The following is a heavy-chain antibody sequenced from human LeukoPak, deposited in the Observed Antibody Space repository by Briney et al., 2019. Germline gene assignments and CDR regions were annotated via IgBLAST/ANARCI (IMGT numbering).Heavy chain of an antibody. Sequence: SETLSLTCTVSGGSISSYYWSWIRQSPGKGLEWIGYIYYSGSTNYNPSLKSRVTISVDTSKNQFSLKLSSVTAADTAVYYCARSWATDEDIWGQGTLVTVSS. CDR2: IYYSGST. J-gene: IGHJ4*02. D-gene: IGHD2-15*01. V-gene: IGHV4-59*01. CDR1: GGSISSYY. CDR3: ARSWATDEDI.